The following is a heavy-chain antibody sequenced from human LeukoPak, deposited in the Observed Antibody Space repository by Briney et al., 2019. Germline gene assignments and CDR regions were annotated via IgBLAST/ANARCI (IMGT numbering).Heavy chain of an antibody. CDR3: ARRGSITIFGEVSDYYYYMDV. V-gene: IGHV4-34*01. CDR1: GGSFSGYY. CDR2: INHSGST. J-gene: IGHJ6*03. D-gene: IGHD3-3*01. Sequence: SETLSLTCAVYGGSFSGYYWSWIRQPPGKGLEWIGEINHSGSTNYNPSLKSRVTISVDTSKNQFSLKLRSVTAADTAVYYCARRGSITIFGEVSDYYYYMDVWGKGTTVTLSS.